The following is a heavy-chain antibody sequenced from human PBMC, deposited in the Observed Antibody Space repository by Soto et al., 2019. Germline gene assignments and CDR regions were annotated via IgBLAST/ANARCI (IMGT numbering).Heavy chain of an antibody. CDR1: GFTFTSSA. J-gene: IGHJ6*02. V-gene: IGHV1-58*01. D-gene: IGHD3-3*01. CDR2: IVVGSGNT. Sequence: ASVKVSCKASGFTFTSSAVQWVRQARGQRLEWIGWIVVGSGNTNYAQKFQERVTITRDMSTSTAYMELSSLRSEDTAVYYCAADPTIYSITIFGVAPGYYGMDVWGQGTTVTVSS. CDR3: AADPTIYSITIFGVAPGYYGMDV.